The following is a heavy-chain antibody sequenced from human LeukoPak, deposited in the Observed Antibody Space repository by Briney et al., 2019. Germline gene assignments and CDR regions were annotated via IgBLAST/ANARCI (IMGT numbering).Heavy chain of an antibody. Sequence: PGGSLRLSCTGSGFSFSSYGMHWVRQAPGKGLEWMAFIRSDGSNKYYADSVKGRFTISRDNSKNTLYLQMNSLRAEDTAVYYPHIVGATGVDYWGQGTLVTVSS. CDR2: IRSDGSNK. V-gene: IGHV3-30*02. CDR1: GFSFSSYG. J-gene: IGHJ4*02. CDR3: HIVGATGVDY. D-gene: IGHD1-26*01.